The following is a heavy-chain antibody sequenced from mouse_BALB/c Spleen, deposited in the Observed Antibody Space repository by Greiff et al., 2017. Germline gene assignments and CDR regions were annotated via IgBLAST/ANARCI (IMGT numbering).Heavy chain of an antibody. J-gene: IGHJ4*01. CDR3: ARDYGSSYDAMDY. D-gene: IGHD1-1*01. Sequence: EVKLVESGGGLVQPGGSRKLSCAASGFTFSSFGMHLVRQAPEKGLEWVAYISSGSSTIYYADTVKGRFTISRDNPKNTLFLQMTSLRSEDTAMYYCARDYGSSYDAMDYWGQGTSVTVSS. V-gene: IGHV5-17*02. CDR1: GFTFSSFG. CDR2: ISSGSSTI.